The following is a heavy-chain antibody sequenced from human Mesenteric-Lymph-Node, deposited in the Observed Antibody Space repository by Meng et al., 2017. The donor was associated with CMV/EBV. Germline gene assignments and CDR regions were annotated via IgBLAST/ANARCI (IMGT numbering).Heavy chain of an antibody. Sequence: SETLSLTCTVTGGSIVSYYWSWIRQPPGKGLEWIGYIYYSEIINYNPSLKSRATMSVDKAKNQFSLDLISVTAADTAVYYCATQALQSADSRYWGQGTLVTVSS. V-gene: IGHV4-59*12. CDR3: ATQALQSADSRY. CDR2: IYYSEII. J-gene: IGHJ4*02. CDR1: GGSIVSYY. D-gene: IGHD2-21*01.